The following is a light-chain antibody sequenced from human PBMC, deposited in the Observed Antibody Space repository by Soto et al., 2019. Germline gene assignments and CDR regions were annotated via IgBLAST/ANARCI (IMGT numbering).Light chain of an antibody. CDR1: SSNIGARYD. Sequence: QSVLTQPPSVSGAPGQRVTISCTGNSSNIGARYDVHWFQQLPGTAPKLLIFGNTTRPSGVPDRFSGSKSGTSASLAITGLQAEDEADYYCQSFDRSLSYVFGGGTKVTVL. J-gene: IGLJ1*01. V-gene: IGLV1-40*01. CDR2: GNT. CDR3: QSFDRSLSYV.